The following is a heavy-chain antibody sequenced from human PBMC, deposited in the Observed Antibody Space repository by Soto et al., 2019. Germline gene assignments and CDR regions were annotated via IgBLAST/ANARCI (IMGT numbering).Heavy chain of an antibody. CDR1: GGSISSYY. V-gene: IGHV4-59*01. J-gene: IGHJ3*02. CDR2: IYYSGST. D-gene: IGHD5-12*01. Sequence: SETLSLACTVSGGSISSYYWSWIRQPPGKGLEWIGYIYYSGSTNYNPSLKSRVTISVDTSKNQFSLKLSSVTAADTAVYYCARDYDGDDAFDIWGQGAMVTVSS. CDR3: ARDYDGDDAFDI.